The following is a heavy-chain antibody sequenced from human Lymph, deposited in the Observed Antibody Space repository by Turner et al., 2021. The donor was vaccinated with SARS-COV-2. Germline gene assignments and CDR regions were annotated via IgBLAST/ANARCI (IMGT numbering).Heavy chain of an antibody. J-gene: IGHJ6*02. Sequence: EVQLVESGGGLVKPGGSLRLSCAASGFTFSSYSMNWVRQAPGKGLAWVSSISSSSSYIYYADSVKGRFTISRDNAKNSLYLQMNSLRAEDTAVYYCARDLAPYYFYGMDVWGQGTTVTVSS. CDR3: ARDLAPYYFYGMDV. CDR2: ISSSSSYI. CDR1: GFTFSSYS. V-gene: IGHV3-21*01. D-gene: IGHD3-3*02.